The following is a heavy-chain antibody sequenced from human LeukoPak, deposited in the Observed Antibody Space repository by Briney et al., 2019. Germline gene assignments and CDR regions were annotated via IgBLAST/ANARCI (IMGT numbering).Heavy chain of an antibody. V-gene: IGHV1-2*02. CDR1: GYTFTGYY. CDR3: AREASGYSYGYMVY. CDR2: INPNSGGT. D-gene: IGHD5-18*01. J-gene: IGHJ4*02. Sequence: GASVKVSCKASGYTFTGYYMHWVRQAPGQGLEWMGWINPNSGGTNYAQKFQGSVTMTRDTSISTAYMELSRLRSDDTAVYYCAREASGYSYGYMVYWGQGTLVTVSS.